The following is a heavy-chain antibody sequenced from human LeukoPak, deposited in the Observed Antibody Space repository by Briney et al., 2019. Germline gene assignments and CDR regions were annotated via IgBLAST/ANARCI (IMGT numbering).Heavy chain of an antibody. CDR1: GGSISSYY. D-gene: IGHD1-1*01. CDR3: ARGYNFYYFDY. V-gene: IGHV4-59*01. CDR2: IYYSGST. Sequence: PSETLSLTCTVSGGSISSYYWSWIRQPPGKGLEWIGYIYYSGSTNYNPSLKSRVTISVDTSKNQFSLKLSSVTAADTAVYYCARGYNFYYFDYWGQGTLVTVSS. J-gene: IGHJ4*02.